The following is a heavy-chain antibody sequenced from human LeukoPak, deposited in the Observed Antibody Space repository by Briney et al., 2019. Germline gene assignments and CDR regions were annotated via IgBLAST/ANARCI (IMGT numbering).Heavy chain of an antibody. D-gene: IGHD1-1*01. CDR1: GYTFSSYG. CDR3: TADRRDRTGTGGY. V-gene: IGHV3-30*03. CDR2: LSYAGDYK. J-gene: IGHJ4*02. Sequence: GGSLRLSCAPSGYTFSSYGMHWVRQAPGKGLEWVAVLSYAGDYKFSADSVKGRFTISRDNSKNTLYLQMNSLRAEDTAVYYCTADRRDRTGTGGYWGQGTLVTVSS.